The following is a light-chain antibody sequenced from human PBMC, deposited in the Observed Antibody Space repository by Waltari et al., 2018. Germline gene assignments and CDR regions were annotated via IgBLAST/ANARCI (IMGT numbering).Light chain of an antibody. CDR1: QRISRY. J-gene: IGKJ1*01. Sequence: ELMLTQSPGTLSLSPGERATLSFRASQRISRYLAWYQQKPGQAPRLLIYYASSRATGIPDRFSGSGSGTDFSLTISRLEPEDFAVYYCQKYGSLPATFGQGTKVEIK. CDR2: YAS. CDR3: QKYGSLPAT. V-gene: IGKV3-20*01.